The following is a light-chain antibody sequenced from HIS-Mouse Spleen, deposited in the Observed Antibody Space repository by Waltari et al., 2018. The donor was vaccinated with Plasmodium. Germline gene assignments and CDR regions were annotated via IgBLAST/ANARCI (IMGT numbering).Light chain of an antibody. CDR1: QSISSY. CDR2: AAS. V-gene: IGKV1-39*01. Sequence: DIQMTQSPSSLSASVGDRVTITCLASQSISSYLNWYQQKPGKAPKLLIYAASSCQSGVPSRFSCSGSGTDFTLTISSLQPEDFATYYCQQSYSTPPTFGGGTKVEIK. CDR3: QQSYSTPPT. J-gene: IGKJ4*01.